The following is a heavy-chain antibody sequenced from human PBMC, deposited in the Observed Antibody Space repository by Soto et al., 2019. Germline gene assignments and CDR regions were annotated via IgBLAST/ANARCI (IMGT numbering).Heavy chain of an antibody. CDR2: IYYSGST. CDR3: ARAWNGYSYGYFDY. J-gene: IGHJ4*02. V-gene: IGHV4-61*01. Sequence: ETLSLTCTVSGGSVSSGSYYWSWIRQPPGKGLEWIGYIYYSGSTNYNPSLKSRVTISVDTSKNQFSLKLSSVTAADTAVYYCARAWNGYSYGYFDYWGQGTLVTVSS. D-gene: IGHD5-18*01. CDR1: GGSVSSGSYY.